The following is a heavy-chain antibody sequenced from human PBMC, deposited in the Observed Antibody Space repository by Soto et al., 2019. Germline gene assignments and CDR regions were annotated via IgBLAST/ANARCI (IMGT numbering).Heavy chain of an antibody. Sequence: SLRLSCAASGFTFSSYAMSLVRQAPGKGLEWVANIKQDGSEKYYVDSVKGRFTISRDNAKNSLYPQMNSLRAEDTAVYYCARSIAARLNWFDPWGQGTLVTVSS. D-gene: IGHD6-6*01. J-gene: IGHJ5*02. CDR3: ARSIAARLNWFDP. CDR2: IKQDGSEK. V-gene: IGHV3-7*01. CDR1: GFTFSSYA.